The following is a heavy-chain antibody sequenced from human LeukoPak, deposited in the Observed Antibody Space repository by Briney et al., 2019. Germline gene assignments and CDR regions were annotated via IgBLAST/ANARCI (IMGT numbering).Heavy chain of an antibody. D-gene: IGHD5-24*01. CDR3: ARAETIRRYMDV. Sequence: SVKVSCKASGGTFSSYAISWVRQAPGQGLEWMGGIIPIFGTANYAQKFQGRVTITADESTSTAYMELSSLRSEDTAVYYCARAETIRRYMDVWGKGTTVTVSS. V-gene: IGHV1-69*13. CDR2: IIPIFGTA. CDR1: GGTFSSYA. J-gene: IGHJ6*03.